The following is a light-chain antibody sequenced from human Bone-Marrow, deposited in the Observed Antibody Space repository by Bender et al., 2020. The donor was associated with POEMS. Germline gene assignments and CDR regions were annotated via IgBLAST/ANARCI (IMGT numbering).Light chain of an antibody. J-gene: IGLJ2*01. CDR2: SDN. CDR3: QARDSSTVV. CDR1: NSNIGTNA. V-gene: IGLV1-44*01. Sequence: QSVLTQPPSASGTPGQRVTISCSGSNSNIGTNAVNWYQQFPGTAPKLLIDSDNQRPSRIPGRYSGSNSGNSASLTISGNQGMEEAEYYCQARDSSTVVFGGGTKVTV.